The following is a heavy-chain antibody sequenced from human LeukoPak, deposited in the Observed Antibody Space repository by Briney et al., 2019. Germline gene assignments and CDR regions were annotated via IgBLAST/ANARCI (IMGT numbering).Heavy chain of an antibody. V-gene: IGHV3-23*01. CDR1: GFTFSSYA. J-gene: IGHJ4*02. CDR2: ISGSGGST. CDR3: AKDGRYCSSTSCSHFDY. Sequence: GGSLRLSCAASGFTFSSYAMSWVRQAPGKGLEWVSAISGSGGSTYYADSVKGRFTISRDNSKNTLYLQMNSLRAEDTAVYYCAKDGRYCSSTSCSHFDYWGQGTLVTVSS. D-gene: IGHD2-2*01.